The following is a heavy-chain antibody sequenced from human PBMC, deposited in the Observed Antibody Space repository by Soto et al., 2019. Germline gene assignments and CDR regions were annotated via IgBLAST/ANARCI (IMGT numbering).Heavy chain of an antibody. CDR1: GYSMRIGGYY. D-gene: IGHD4-17*01. CDR3: ARGKGAVRARDWFDT. J-gene: IGHJ5*02. V-gene: IGHV4-31*01. Sequence: QVQLQESGPGLVKPSQTLSLTCSVSGYSMRIGGYYWSWIRQLPGKGPEWIGYIDYSGSTNYNPSVKHPATITVDTSKNQFSLRLSSVTAADTAVYYCARGKGAVRARDWFDTWGQGTRVTVSS. CDR2: IDYSGST.